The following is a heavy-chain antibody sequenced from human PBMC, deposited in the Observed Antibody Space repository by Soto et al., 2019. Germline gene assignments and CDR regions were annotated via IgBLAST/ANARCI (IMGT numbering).Heavy chain of an antibody. D-gene: IGHD6-13*01. J-gene: IGHJ4*02. CDR3: ARQALRIAAAGEGEFDY. V-gene: IGHV5-51*01. CDR2: IYPGDSDT. CDR1: GYSFTSYW. Sequence: GESLKISCKVSGYSFTSYWIGWVRQMPGKGLEWMGIIYPGDSDTRYSPSFQGQVTISADRSISTAYLQWSSLKASDTAMYYCARQALRIAAAGEGEFDYWGQGTLVTVSS.